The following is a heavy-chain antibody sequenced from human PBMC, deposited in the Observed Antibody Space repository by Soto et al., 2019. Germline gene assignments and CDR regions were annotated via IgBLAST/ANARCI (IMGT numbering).Heavy chain of an antibody. D-gene: IGHD3-22*01. Sequence: GGSLRLSCAASGFTFSSYAMSWVRQAPGKGLEWVSAISGSGGSTYYADSVKGRFTISRDNSKNTLYLQMNSLRSDDTAVYYCAGDPDSHYNDSHASSYPWGQGTLVTVSS. J-gene: IGHJ5*02. CDR1: GFTFSSYA. CDR2: ISGSGGST. CDR3: AGDPDSHYNDSHASSYP. V-gene: IGHV3-23*01.